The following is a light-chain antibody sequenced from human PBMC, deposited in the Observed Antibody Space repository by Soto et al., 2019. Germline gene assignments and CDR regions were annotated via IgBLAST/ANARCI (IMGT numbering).Light chain of an antibody. J-gene: IGLJ1*01. CDR2: EVS. CDR1: TSDVGAYNY. CDR3: SSKTSSSSPFV. Sequence: QSALTKPASVSGSPGQSITISCTGSTSDVGAYNYVSWYKHHPGQAPQLMIYEVSNRPSGVSNRFSGSKSGNTASLTISGLXADDEGDYYCSSKTSSSSPFVFGTGTRSPS. V-gene: IGLV2-14*01.